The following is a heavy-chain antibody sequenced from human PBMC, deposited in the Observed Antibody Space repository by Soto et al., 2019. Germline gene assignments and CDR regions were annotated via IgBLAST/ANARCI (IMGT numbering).Heavy chain of an antibody. CDR3: ARDQKVVPDAIEFLKKSYYYYYMDV. CDR1: GFTFSSYS. Sequence: GRSLRLSCAASGFTFSSYSMNWVRQAPGKGLEWVSSISSSSSYIYYADSVKGRFTISRDNAKNSLYLQMNSLRAEDTAVYYCARDQKVVPDAIEFLKKSYYYYYMDVWCKGITVNVS. V-gene: IGHV3-21*01. J-gene: IGHJ6*03. CDR2: ISSSSSYI. D-gene: IGHD2-2*01.